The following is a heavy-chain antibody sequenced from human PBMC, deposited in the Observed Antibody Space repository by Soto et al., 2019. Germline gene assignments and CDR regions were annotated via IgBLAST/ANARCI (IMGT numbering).Heavy chain of an antibody. CDR3: TAGKLYPSLDFDY. V-gene: IGHV4-59*01. Sequence: SETLSLTCTVSGGSINIYYWSWIRQAPGKGLEWIGYIYSSGSTNYNPSLKSRVTISVDTSKSEFSLKLTSVTAADTAVYYCTAGKLYPSLDFDYWGQGTLVTVSS. CDR2: IYSSGST. CDR1: GGSINIYY. D-gene: IGHD2-8*01. J-gene: IGHJ4*02.